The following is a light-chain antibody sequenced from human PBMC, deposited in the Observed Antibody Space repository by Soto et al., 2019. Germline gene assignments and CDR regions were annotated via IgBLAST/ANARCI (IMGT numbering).Light chain of an antibody. V-gene: IGKV1-5*03. CDR2: KAS. Sequence: DIQMTQSPSTLSASVGDRVTITCRASQSISSWLAWYQQKPGKAPKLLIYKASSLESGVPSRFRGSGSGTEFTLTISSLQPDDFATYYCQQYNSWWTFGQGTKLEIK. CDR1: QSISSW. J-gene: IGKJ2*02. CDR3: QQYNSWWT.